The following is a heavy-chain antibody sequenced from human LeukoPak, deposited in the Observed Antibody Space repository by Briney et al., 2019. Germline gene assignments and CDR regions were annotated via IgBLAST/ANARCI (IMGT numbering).Heavy chain of an antibody. CDR2: ISAYNGNT. J-gene: IGHJ5*02. CDR3: ARGTRQQLPQGWFDP. Sequence: ASVKVSCKASGYTFTSYGISWVRPAPGQGLEWMGWISAYNGNTNYAQKLQGRVTMTTDTSTSTAYMELRSLRSDDTAVYYCARGTRQQLPQGWFDPWGQGTLVTVSS. CDR1: GYTFTSYG. D-gene: IGHD6-13*01. V-gene: IGHV1-18*01.